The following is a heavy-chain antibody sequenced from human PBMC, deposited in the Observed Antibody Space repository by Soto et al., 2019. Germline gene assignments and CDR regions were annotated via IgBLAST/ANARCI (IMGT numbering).Heavy chain of an antibody. CDR2: IYYSGIT. D-gene: IGHD7-27*01. V-gene: IGHV4-59*08. Sequence: QVQLQESGPGLVKTSETLSLTCTVSGGSISSYYWSWIRQPPGKGLEWIGYIYYSGITNYNPSLKSRVTISVETSKNHFSLKLSSVTAADTAVYYCARGAWASAFDIWGQGTMVTVSS. CDR3: ARGAWASAFDI. J-gene: IGHJ3*02. CDR1: GGSISSYY.